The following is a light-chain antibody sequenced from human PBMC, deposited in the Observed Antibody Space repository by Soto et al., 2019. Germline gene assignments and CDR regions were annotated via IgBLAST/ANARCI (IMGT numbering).Light chain of an antibody. J-gene: IGLJ2*01. V-gene: IGLV2-14*01. CDR3: SSYTSSITVV. Sequence: QSVLTQPASVSGSPGQSITISCTGTSSDVGGYNYVSWYQQHPGKAPKLMIYDVSDRPSGVSSRFSGSKSGNTASLTISGLQAEDEADYYCSSYTSSITVVFGGGTKVTVL. CDR1: SSDVGGYNY. CDR2: DVS.